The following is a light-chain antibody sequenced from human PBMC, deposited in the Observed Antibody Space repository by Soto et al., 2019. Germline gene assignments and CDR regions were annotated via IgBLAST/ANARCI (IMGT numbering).Light chain of an antibody. J-gene: IGLJ1*01. CDR1: SSDVGAYNY. V-gene: IGLV2-11*01. CDR3: CSYAGNTFYV. Sequence: QSVLTQPRSVSGSPGQSVTISCTGTSSDVGAYNYVSWYQQHPGKAPKFIISDVNQRPSGVPDRFSGSKSGNTAYLTISGLQAEDEADYHCCSYAGNTFYVFGTGTKLTVL. CDR2: DVN.